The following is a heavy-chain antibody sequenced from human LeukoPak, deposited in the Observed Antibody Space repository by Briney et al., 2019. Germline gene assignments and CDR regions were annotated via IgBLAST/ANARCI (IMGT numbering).Heavy chain of an antibody. CDR1: GFTVSSNY. V-gene: IGHV3-21*01. CDR2: ISTSSRYI. CDR3: ARHEPVITPSSYYYGMDV. Sequence: PGGSLRLSCAASGFTVSSNYMSWVRQAPGKGLEWVSSISTSSRYIYYADSVKGRFTVSRDNAKNSLYLQMNGLRAEDTAVYYCARHEPVITPSSYYYGMDVWGPGTTVIVSS. D-gene: IGHD4-23*01. J-gene: IGHJ6*02.